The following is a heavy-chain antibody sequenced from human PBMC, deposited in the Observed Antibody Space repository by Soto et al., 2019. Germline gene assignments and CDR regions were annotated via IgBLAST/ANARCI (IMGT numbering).Heavy chain of an antibody. V-gene: IGHV3-30-3*01. Sequence: LRLSCAASGFTFSSYAMHWGRQAPGKGLEWVAVISYDGSNKYYADSVKGRFTISRDNSKNTLYLQMHSLRAEDTAVYYCARDEIGGQGTLVTVSS. CDR1: GFTFSSYA. J-gene: IGHJ4*02. CDR2: ISYDGSNK. CDR3: ARDEI.